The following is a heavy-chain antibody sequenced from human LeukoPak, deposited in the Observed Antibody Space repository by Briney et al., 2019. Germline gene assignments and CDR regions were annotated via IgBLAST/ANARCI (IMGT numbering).Heavy chain of an antibody. D-gene: IGHD3-3*01. CDR2: ISGSGGST. CDR1: GFTFSSYA. Sequence: GGPLRLSCAASGFTFSSYAMSWVRQAPGKGLEWVSAISGSGGSTYYADSVKGRFTISRDNSKNTLYLQMNSLRAEDTAVYYCTRQRITIFGVVNSPYFDYWGQGTLVTVSS. J-gene: IGHJ4*02. V-gene: IGHV3-23*01. CDR3: TRQRITIFGVVNSPYFDY.